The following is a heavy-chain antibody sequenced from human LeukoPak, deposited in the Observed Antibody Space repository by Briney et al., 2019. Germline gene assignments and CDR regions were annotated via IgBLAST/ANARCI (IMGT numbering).Heavy chain of an antibody. V-gene: IGHV1-69*04. CDR3: TTGQDRWLVDAFDI. D-gene: IGHD6-19*01. Sequence: GASVKVSCKASGGTFSSYAISWVRQAPGQGLEWMGRIIPILGIANYAQKFQGRVTITADKSTSTAYMELSSLRSEDTAVYYCTTGQDRWLVDAFDIWGQGTMVTVSS. J-gene: IGHJ3*02. CDR1: GGTFSSYA. CDR2: IIPILGIA.